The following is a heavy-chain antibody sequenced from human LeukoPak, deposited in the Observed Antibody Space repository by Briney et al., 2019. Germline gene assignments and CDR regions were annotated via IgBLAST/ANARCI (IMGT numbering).Heavy chain of an antibody. D-gene: IGHD3-22*01. Sequence: GESLKISCKGSGYSFTSYWIGWVRQLPGKGLEWMGIIYPGDSDTRYSPSFQGQVTISADKSISTAYLQWSSLKASDTAMYYCATVEDYYDSSGYYYTMPPYYWGQGTLVTVSS. CDR2: IYPGDSDT. CDR3: ATVEDYYDSSGYYYTMPPYY. CDR1: GYSFTSYW. V-gene: IGHV5-51*01. J-gene: IGHJ4*02.